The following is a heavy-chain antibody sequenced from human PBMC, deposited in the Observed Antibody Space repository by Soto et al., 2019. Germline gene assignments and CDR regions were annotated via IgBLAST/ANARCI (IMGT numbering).Heavy chain of an antibody. CDR1: GFTFSSYE. Sequence: PGGSLRLSCAASGFTFSSYEMNWVRQAPGKGLEWVSYISSSGSTIYYADSVKGRFTISRDNAKNSLYLQMNSLRAEDTAVYYCARGSARSPPFDYSPAPWGQGTLVTVSS. CDR3: ARGSARSPPFDYSPAP. D-gene: IGHD4-4*01. J-gene: IGHJ5*02. CDR2: ISSSGSTI. V-gene: IGHV3-48*03.